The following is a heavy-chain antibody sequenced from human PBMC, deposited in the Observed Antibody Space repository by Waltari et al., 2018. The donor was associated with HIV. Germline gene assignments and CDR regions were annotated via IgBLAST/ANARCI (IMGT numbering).Heavy chain of an antibody. D-gene: IGHD6-19*01. Sequence: QVQLRESGPGLVEPSQTLQLVCRVPNVSIPTGRHYCGCIRQTAGQGRAWTGRVHSRGSAHYKPAFQSRIGMVVDTSRNLISLEVFSVTAADTAVYYCARERAFGPEYGSGWSRDWSRGCWFDPWGHGTLVVVSS. CDR2: VHSRGSA. J-gene: IGHJ5*02. CDR1: NVSIPTGRHY. V-gene: IGHV4-61*02. CDR3: ARERAFGPEYGSGWSRDWSRGCWFDP.